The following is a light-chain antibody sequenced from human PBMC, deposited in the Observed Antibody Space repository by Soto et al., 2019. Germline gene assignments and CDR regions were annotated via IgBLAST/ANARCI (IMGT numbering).Light chain of an antibody. CDR1: SPNIGAGYD. J-gene: IGLJ1*01. Sequence: QSVLTQPPSVSGAPGQRVTISCTGSSPNIGAGYDVHWYQHQPGTALKLLIYGGSSRPSGVPDRFSGSKSGTSASLAITGLQAEDEADYYCQSYDRSLSGTVFGTGTKVTVL. CDR3: QSYDRSLSGTV. CDR2: GGS. V-gene: IGLV1-40*01.